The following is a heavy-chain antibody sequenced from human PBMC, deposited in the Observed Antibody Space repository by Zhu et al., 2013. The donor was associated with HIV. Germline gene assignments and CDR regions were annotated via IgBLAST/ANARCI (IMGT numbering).Heavy chain of an antibody. J-gene: IGHJ4*02. V-gene: IGHV3-23*01. CDR3: AKGRISTLNTPRDFDY. CDR2: IAGSGDST. CDR1: GFTFNTYG. D-gene: IGHD2-15*01. Sequence: EVQLLESGGGLVPPGGPVRLSCAASGFTFNTYGMSWVRQAPGKGLEWVSAIAGSGDSTHYADSVEGRFTISRDNSKNTLSLQMNGLGAEDTAVYYCAKGRISTLNTPRDFDYWGQGTLVTVSS.